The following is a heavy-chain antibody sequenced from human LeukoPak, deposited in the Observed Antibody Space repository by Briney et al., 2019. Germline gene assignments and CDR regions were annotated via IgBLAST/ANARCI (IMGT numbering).Heavy chain of an antibody. Sequence: GESLKISCKGSGYSFPSYWIGWVRQMPGKGLEWMGIIYPGDSDTRYRPSFQGQVTISADKSISTAYLQWSSLKATDTAMYYCARRGSSSSNYYYYYMDVWGKGTTVTVSS. V-gene: IGHV5-51*01. CDR2: IYPGDSDT. CDR3: ARRGSSSSNYYYYYMDV. D-gene: IGHD6-6*01. J-gene: IGHJ6*03. CDR1: GYSFPSYW.